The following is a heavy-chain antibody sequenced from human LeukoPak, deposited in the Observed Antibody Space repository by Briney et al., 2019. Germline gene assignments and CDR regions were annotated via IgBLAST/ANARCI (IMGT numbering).Heavy chain of an antibody. V-gene: IGHV3-15*01. CDR2: IKSKTDGGTT. J-gene: IGHJ4*02. CDR1: GFTFSNAW. Sequence: GGSLRLSCAASGFTFSNAWMSWVRQAPGKGLEWVGRIKSKTDGGTTDYAAPVKGRFTISRDDSKNTLYLQMNSLKTEDTAVYYCTRDRVGYSSSYFDYWGQGTLVTVSS. CDR3: TRDRVGYSSSYFDY. D-gene: IGHD6-13*01.